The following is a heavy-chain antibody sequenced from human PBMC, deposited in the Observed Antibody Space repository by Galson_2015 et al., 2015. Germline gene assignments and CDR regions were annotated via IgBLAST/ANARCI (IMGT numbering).Heavy chain of an antibody. J-gene: IGHJ4*02. Sequence: SLRLSCAASGFTLSSHAMTWVRQAPGKGPEWVSSISGSGIRTHYAESVKGRFTTSRDNFKNTVYLQLNSLRVEDTAVYYCAKNLGKGEDGVCYCHLDCWGQGTLVTVSS. CDR3: AKNLGKGEDGVCYCHLDC. V-gene: IGHV3-23*01. CDR2: ISGSGIRT. D-gene: IGHD2-21*01. CDR1: GFTLSSHA.